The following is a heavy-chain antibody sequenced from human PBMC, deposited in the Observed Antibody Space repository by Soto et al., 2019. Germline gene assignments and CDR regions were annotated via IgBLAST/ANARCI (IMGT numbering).Heavy chain of an antibody. CDR3: AREPAGYYGSGKKVINWFDP. D-gene: IGHD3-10*01. CDR1: GGTFSSYA. CDR2: IIPIFGTA. V-gene: IGHV1-69*01. J-gene: IGHJ5*02. Sequence: QVQLVQSGAEVKKPGSSVKVSCKASGGTFSSYAISWVRQAPGQGLEWMGGIIPIFGTANYAQKFQGRVTITADESTSTAYMELSSLRSEETAVYYCAREPAGYYGSGKKVINWFDPWGQGTPVTVSS.